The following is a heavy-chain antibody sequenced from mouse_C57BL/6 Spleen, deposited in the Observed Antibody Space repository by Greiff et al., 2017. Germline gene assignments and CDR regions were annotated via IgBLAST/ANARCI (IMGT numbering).Heavy chain of an antibody. Sequence: VQLQQSGAELARPGASVKLSCKASGYTFTSYGISWVKQRTGQGLAWIGEIYPRRGNTYSNEKFKGKATLTADKSSSTAYMELRSLTSEDSAVYFCARWGITTGVAVDYWGQGTTLTVSS. CDR3: ARWGITTGVAVDY. D-gene: IGHD1-1*01. V-gene: IGHV1-81*01. J-gene: IGHJ2*01. CDR2: IYPRRGNT. CDR1: GYTFTSYG.